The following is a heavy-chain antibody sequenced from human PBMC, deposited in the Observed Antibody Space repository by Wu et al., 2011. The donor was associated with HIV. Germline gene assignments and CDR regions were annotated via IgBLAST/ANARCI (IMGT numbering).Heavy chain of an antibody. J-gene: IGHJ3*02. CDR1: GYIFTAYY. Sequence: QVQLVQSGAVVKKPWGLSEGLLQASGYIFTAYYMHWVRQAPGQGLEWMGWINPNSGGTNSAQKFQGRVTMTRDTSIITAYMELSRLRSDDTAIYYCARVPSGLDHDTFDIWGQGTMVTVSS. D-gene: IGHD3-10*01. CDR3: ARVPSGLDHDTFDI. V-gene: IGHV1-2*02. CDR2: INPNSGGT.